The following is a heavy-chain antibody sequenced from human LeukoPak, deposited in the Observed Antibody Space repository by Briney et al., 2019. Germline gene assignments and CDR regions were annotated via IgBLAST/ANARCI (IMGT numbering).Heavy chain of an antibody. CDR2: IKQDGSEK. Sequence: PGGSLRLSCAASGFTFSNYWMIWVRQAPGKGLEWVGNIKQDGSEKRYADSVRGRFSISRDNAQTSLYLQMNSLRAEDTAVYYCARASDPWLQLTWVQGTPVTVSS. D-gene: IGHD5-24*01. CDR1: GFTFSNYW. CDR3: ARASDPWLQLT. V-gene: IGHV3-7*05. J-gene: IGHJ5*02.